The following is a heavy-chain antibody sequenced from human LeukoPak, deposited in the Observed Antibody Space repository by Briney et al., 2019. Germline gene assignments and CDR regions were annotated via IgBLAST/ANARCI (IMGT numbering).Heavy chain of an antibody. D-gene: IGHD4-17*01. CDR2: IYSDGST. CDR3: ARVEYLLTVTTGYFQH. V-gene: IGHV3-53*01. J-gene: IGHJ1*01. Sequence: ETLSLTCTVSGGSISSGGYYWSWIRQPPGKGLEWVSLIYSDGSTYYADSVKGRFTISRDNSKSTLYLQMNSLRAEDTAVYYCARVEYLLTVTTGYFQHWGQGTLVTVSS. CDR1: GGSISSGGYY.